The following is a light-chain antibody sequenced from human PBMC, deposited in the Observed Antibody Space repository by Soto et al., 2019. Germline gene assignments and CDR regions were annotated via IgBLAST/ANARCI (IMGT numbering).Light chain of an antibody. CDR3: QQYNSILVT. CDR1: QSISSW. J-gene: IGKJ1*01. CDR2: KAS. V-gene: IGKV1-5*03. Sequence: DIQMTQSPSTLSASVGDRVTITCRASQSISSWLAWYQQKPGKAPKLLIYKASSLESGVPSRFSGSGSGTEFTLTISSLQPDDFATYYCQQYNSILVTFGKGTKVEIK.